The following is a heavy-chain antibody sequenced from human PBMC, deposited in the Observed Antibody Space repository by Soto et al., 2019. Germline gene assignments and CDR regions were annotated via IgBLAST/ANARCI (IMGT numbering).Heavy chain of an antibody. CDR2: ISAYNGNT. CDR1: GYTFTSYG. D-gene: IGHD6-19*01. CDR3: ARDLGIAVAGISVSLLFQH. Sequence: ASVKVSCKASGYTFTSYGISWVRQAPGQGLEWMGWISAYNGNTNYAQKLQGRVTMTTDTSTSTAYMELRSLRSDDTAVYYCARDLGIAVAGISVSLLFQHWGQGTLVTVSS. V-gene: IGHV1-18*01. J-gene: IGHJ1*01.